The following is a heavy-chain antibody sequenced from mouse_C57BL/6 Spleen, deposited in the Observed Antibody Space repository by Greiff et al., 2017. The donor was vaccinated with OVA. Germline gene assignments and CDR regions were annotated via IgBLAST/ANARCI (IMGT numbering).Heavy chain of an antibody. CDR1: GFSFTSYG. V-gene: IGHV2-2*01. CDR3: ARRDCMDY. J-gene: IGHJ4*01. CDR2: ICSGGST. D-gene: IGHD3-3*01. Sequence: VQLMESGPGLVQPSQCLSISCTVSGFSFTSYGVPWVRQSPGKGLEWLGMICSGGSTDYNAAFISRLSNSKDNSKSQVFFKMNSLQADDTAIFYCARRDCMDYWGQGTSVTVSS.